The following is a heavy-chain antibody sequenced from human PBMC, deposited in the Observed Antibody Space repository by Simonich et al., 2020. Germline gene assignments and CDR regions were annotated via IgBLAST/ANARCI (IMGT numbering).Heavy chain of an antibody. J-gene: IGHJ4*02. V-gene: IGHV4-39*01. D-gene: IGHD2-8*01. CDR1: GGSISSSSYY. CDR3: ARQRVLMVYAIDY. CDR2: IYYSWRT. Sequence: QLQLQESGPGLVKPSETLSLTCTVSGGSISSSSYYWGWFRQPPGKGLEWIGSIYYSWRTYYNPSLKSRVTISVDTSKNQFSLKLSSVTAADTAVHYCARQRVLMVYAIDYWGQGTLVTVSS.